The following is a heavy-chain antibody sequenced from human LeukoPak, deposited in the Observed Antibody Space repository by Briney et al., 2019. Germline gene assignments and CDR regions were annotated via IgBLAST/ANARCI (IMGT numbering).Heavy chain of an antibody. D-gene: IGHD6-19*01. CDR2: INHSGST. V-gene: IGHV4-34*01. Sequence: SETLSLTCAVYGGSFSGYYWSWLRQPPGKGLEWIGEINHSGSTNYNPSLKSRVTISVDTSKNQFSLKLSSVTAADTAVYYCARVVQRYSSGWNVAGGDAFDIWGQGTMVTVSS. CDR1: GGSFSGYY. CDR3: ARVVQRYSSGWNVAGGDAFDI. J-gene: IGHJ3*02.